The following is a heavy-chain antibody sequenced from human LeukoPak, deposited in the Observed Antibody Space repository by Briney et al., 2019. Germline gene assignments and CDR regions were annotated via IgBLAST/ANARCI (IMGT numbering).Heavy chain of an antibody. CDR3: ARGYCSSTSCYPRYFQH. CDR1: GFTFSSYS. Sequence: GGSLRLSRAASGFTFSSYSMNWVRQAPGKGLEWVSYISSSSSTIYYADSVKGRFTISRDNAKNSLYLQMNSLRAEDTAVYYCARGYCSSTSCYPRYFQHWGQGTLVTVSS. D-gene: IGHD2-2*01. V-gene: IGHV3-48*01. J-gene: IGHJ1*01. CDR2: ISSSSSTI.